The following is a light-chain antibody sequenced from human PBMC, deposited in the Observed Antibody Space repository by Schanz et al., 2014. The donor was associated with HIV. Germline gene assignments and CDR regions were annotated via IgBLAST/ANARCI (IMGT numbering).Light chain of an antibody. V-gene: IGLV1-51*01. Sequence: QSVLTQPPSVSAAPGQTVTISCSGSRSNIGNNFVSWYQQFPGRAPKVLTSPYSQLHSNTPGRFSASKSGTSATLGITGLQIGDEADYYCGTWDSSLRAVVFGGGTKLTVL. CDR2: PYS. J-gene: IGLJ3*02. CDR3: GTWDSSLRAVV. CDR1: RSNIGNNF.